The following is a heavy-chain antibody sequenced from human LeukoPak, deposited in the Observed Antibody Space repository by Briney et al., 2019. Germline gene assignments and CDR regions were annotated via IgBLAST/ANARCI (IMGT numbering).Heavy chain of an antibody. Sequence: SQTLSLTCTVSGGSISSGNYYWNWIRQPAGKGLEWIGLIYTSGSTYYNSSLKSRLTISLDTSKNQFSLKLGSVTAADTAVYYCAREFDLWGRGTLVTVSS. CDR1: GGSISSGNYY. CDR2: IYTSGST. CDR3: AREFDL. V-gene: IGHV4-61*02. J-gene: IGHJ2*01.